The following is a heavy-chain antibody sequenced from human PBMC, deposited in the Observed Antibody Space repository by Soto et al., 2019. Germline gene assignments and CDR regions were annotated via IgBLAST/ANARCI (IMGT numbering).Heavy chain of an antibody. CDR2: IYHSGST. Sequence: SETLCLTWAVSGGSIRSSNGWSWVRQPPGKGLEWIGEIYHSGSTNYNPSLKSRVAMSVDKSENQFSLKLSFVTAADTAVYYCARKATNDYGDYSFDYWGQGTLVTVSS. J-gene: IGHJ4*02. V-gene: IGHV4-4*02. CDR1: GGSIRSSNG. CDR3: ARKATNDYGDYSFDY. D-gene: IGHD4-17*01.